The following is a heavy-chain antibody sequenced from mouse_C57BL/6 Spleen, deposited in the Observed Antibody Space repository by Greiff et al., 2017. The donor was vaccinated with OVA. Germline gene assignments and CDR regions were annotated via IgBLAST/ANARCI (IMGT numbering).Heavy chain of an antibody. CDR2: INPSNGGT. V-gene: IGHV1-53*01. J-gene: IGHJ4*01. CDR1: GYTFTSYW. CDR3: ARWSHPYYYAMDY. Sequence: VQLQQPGTELVKPGASVKLSCKASGYTFTSYWMHWVKQRPGQGLEWIGNINPSNGGTNYNAKFKSKATLTVDKSSSTAYMQLSSLTSEDSAVYYCARWSHPYYYAMDYWGQGTSVTVSS.